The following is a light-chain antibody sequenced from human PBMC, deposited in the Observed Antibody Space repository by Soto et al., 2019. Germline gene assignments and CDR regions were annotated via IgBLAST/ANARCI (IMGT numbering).Light chain of an antibody. CDR2: DVS. V-gene: IGLV2-11*01. CDR1: SSDVGAYNY. J-gene: IGLJ3*02. CDR3: CSYAGTYSWV. Sequence: QSALTQPRSVSGSPGQSVTISCTGSSSDVGAYNYVSWYQHHPGKAPKVMIFDVSERPSGVPDRFSGSKCGNTASLTISGLQAEDEGDYYCCSYAGTYSWVFGGGTKLTVL.